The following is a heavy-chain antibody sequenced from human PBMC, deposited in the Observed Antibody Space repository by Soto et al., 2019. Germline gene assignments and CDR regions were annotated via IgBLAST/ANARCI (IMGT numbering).Heavy chain of an antibody. Sequence: QVQLVQSGAEVKKPGSSVKVSCKASGGTFSSYAISWVRQAPGQGLEWMGGIIPIFGTANYAQKFQGRVTSTADEATSTAYMELSSLRSEDTAVYYCARVHGVGYCSGGSCYGDWFDPWGQGTLVTVSS. D-gene: IGHD2-15*01. CDR3: ARVHGVGYCSGGSCYGDWFDP. V-gene: IGHV1-69*01. CDR1: GGTFSSYA. J-gene: IGHJ5*02. CDR2: IIPIFGTA.